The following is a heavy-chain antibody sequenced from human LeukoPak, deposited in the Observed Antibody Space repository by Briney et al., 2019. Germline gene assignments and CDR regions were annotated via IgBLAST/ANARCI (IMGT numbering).Heavy chain of an antibody. J-gene: IGHJ4*02. Sequence: GGSLTLSCVASRFNFRSYAISWVRQAPGKGLEWVSAPSGSGGSTYYTDSVKGRFTISRDDARTSLYLQMNSLRPEDTAVYYCVRVSPCSGANCHTQRGDFWGQGTLVTVSS. CDR2: PSGSGGST. D-gene: IGHD4/OR15-4a*01. CDR1: RFNFRSYA. V-gene: IGHV3-23*01. CDR3: VRVSPCSGANCHTQRGDF.